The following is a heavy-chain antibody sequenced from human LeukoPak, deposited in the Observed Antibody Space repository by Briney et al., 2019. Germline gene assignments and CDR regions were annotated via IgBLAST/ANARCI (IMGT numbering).Heavy chain of an antibody. CDR1: GFTFSTYG. CDR3: ARGYGSGSPYYFDY. D-gene: IGHD3-10*01. V-gene: IGHV3-33*01. Sequence: PGRSLRLSCAASGFTFSTYGMHWVRQAPGNGLEWVAFIWYDGSNKYYADSVKGRFTISRDNSKNTLYLQMNSLRAEDTAVYYCARGYGSGSPYYFDYWGQGTLVTVSS. CDR2: IWYDGSNK. J-gene: IGHJ4*02.